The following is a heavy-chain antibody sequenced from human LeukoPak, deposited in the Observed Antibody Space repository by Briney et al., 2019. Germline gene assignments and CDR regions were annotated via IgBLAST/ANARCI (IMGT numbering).Heavy chain of an antibody. Sequence: SQTLSLTCTVSGGSISSGDYYWSWIRQPPGKGLEWIGYIYYSGSTYYNPSLKSRVTISVDTSKNQFSLKLSSVTAADTAVYYCARGRYCSSTSCRYFDYWGQGTLATVSS. CDR1: GGSISSGDYY. CDR2: IYYSGST. D-gene: IGHD2-2*01. CDR3: ARGRYCSSTSCRYFDY. V-gene: IGHV4-30-4*01. J-gene: IGHJ4*02.